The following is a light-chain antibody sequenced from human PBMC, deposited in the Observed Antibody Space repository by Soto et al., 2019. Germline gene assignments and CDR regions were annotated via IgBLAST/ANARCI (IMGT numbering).Light chain of an antibody. CDR3: CSYAGGYTHYV. Sequence: QSALTQPPSVSGSPGQSVTISCTGTSSDVGGFNYVSWYQHHPGKAPKLMIYDVSKRPSGVPDRFSGSKSGNTASLTISGLQAEDEADYYCCSYAGGYTHYVFATGSQGHRP. CDR2: DVS. J-gene: IGLJ1*01. CDR1: SSDVGGFNY. V-gene: IGLV2-11*01.